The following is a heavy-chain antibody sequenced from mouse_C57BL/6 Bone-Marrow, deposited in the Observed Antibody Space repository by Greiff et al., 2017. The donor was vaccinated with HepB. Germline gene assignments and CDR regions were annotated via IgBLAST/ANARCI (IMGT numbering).Heavy chain of an antibody. CDR1: GFTFTDYY. Sequence: EVKLVESGGGLVQPGGSLSLSCAASGFTFTDYYMSWVRQPPGKALEWLGFIRNKANGYTTEYSASVKGRFTISRDNSQSILYLQMNALRAEDSATYYCARYGPLSYYGSSYYYAMDYWGQGTSVTVSS. CDR3: ARYGPLSYYGSSYYYAMDY. J-gene: IGHJ4*01. V-gene: IGHV7-3*01. D-gene: IGHD1-1*01. CDR2: IRNKANGYTT.